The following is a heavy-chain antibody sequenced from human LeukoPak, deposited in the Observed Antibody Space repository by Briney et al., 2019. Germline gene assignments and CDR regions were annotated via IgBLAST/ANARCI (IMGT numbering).Heavy chain of an antibody. CDR1: AFTFCTYE. V-gene: IGHV3-48*03. D-gene: IGHD6-6*01. Sequence: GGSLRLSGAASAFTFCTYEMNWVRQAPGKGLEWVSYISISGTTIYYADSVKGRFTISRDNAKNSLYLQMNSLRVEDMAVYYCAREGLWGAARDAFDIWGQGTMVTVSS. CDR2: ISISGTTI. J-gene: IGHJ3*02. CDR3: AREGLWGAARDAFDI.